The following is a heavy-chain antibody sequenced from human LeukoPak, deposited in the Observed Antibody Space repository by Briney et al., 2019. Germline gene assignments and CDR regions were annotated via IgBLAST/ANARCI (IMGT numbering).Heavy chain of an antibody. V-gene: IGHV3-7*03. CDR3: ARVGAAGTTGMFDY. D-gene: IGHD6-13*01. J-gene: IGHJ4*02. Sequence: GGSLRLSCAASGFTFSSYWMSWVRQAPGKGLEGVANIKQDGSEKYYVDSVKGRFTISRDNAKNSLYLQMNSLRAEDTALYYCARVGAAGTTGMFDYWGQGTLVTVSS. CDR2: IKQDGSEK. CDR1: GFTFSSYW.